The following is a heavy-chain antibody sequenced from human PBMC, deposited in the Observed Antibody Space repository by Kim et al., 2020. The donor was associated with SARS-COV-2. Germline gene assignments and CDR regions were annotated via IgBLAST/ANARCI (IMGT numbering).Heavy chain of an antibody. D-gene: IGHD1-26*01. J-gene: IGHJ4*02. CDR3: ARTSGSYSDLFDY. V-gene: IGHV3-7*03. CDR1: GFTFSSYW. Sequence: GGSLRLSCAASGFTFSSYWMSWVRQAPGKGLEWVANIKQDGSEKYYVDSVKGRFTISRDNAKNSLYLQMNSLRAEDTAVYYCARTSGSYSDLFDYWGQGTLVTVSS. CDR2: IKQDGSEK.